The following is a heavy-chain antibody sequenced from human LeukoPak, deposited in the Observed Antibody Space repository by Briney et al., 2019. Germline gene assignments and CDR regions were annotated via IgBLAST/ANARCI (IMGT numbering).Heavy chain of an antibody. CDR3: ARARNYVILTGYYIFDY. CDR1: GYTFTGYY. J-gene: IGHJ4*02. CDR2: INPNSGGT. Sequence: ASVKVSCKASGYTFTGYYMHWVRQAPGQGLEWMGWINPNSGGTNYAQKFQGRVTMTRDTSISTAYMELSRLRSDDTAVYYCARARNYVILTGYYIFDYWGQGTLVTVSS. V-gene: IGHV1-2*02. D-gene: IGHD3-9*01.